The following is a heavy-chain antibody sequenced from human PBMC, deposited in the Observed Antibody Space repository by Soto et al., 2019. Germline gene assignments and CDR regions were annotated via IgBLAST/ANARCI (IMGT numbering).Heavy chain of an antibody. Sequence: GGSLRLSCAASGFTLSSYWMHWVRQSPGEGLVWVSRINSDFSTTTYADSVKGRFTISRDNAKTTLYLQLNSLRAEDTAVYYCARQLPTAIRGGYYYSYGMDVWGQGTTVTVSS. CDR3: ARQLPTAIRGGYYYSYGMDV. CDR1: GFTLSSYW. J-gene: IGHJ6*02. D-gene: IGHD2-2*02. V-gene: IGHV3-74*03. CDR2: INSDFSTT.